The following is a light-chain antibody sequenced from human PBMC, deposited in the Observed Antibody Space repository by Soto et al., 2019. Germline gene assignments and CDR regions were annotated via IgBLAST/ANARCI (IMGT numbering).Light chain of an antibody. V-gene: IGKV1-16*01. J-gene: IGKJ2*01. CDR3: QQHNSYPHT. CDR1: QGVYTK. CDR2: AAS. Sequence: DIQMTQSPSSLSASVGDRVTITCRESQGVYTKLAWFQQRPGKAPKSLIFAASSLQSGVSSRFRVWGSGTDFSLTIINLQPEDFATYYCQQHNSYPHTFGQGTKLEF.